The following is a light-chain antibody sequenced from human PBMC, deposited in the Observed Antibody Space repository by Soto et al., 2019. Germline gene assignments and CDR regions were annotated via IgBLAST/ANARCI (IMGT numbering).Light chain of an antibody. V-gene: IGKV3-20*01. CDR1: QSVSSSY. CDR2: GAS. J-gene: IGKJ4*01. Sequence: EIVFTQSPGTLSLSPGERATLSCRASQSVSSSYLAWYQQKPGQAPRLLIYGASSRATGIPDRFSGSGSGTDFTLTISRLEPEDFAVYYCQQYGSSPIFGGGTKVDIK. CDR3: QQYGSSPI.